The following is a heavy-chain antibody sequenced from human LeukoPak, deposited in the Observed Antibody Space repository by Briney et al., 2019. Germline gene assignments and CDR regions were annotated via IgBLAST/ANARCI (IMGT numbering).Heavy chain of an antibody. V-gene: IGHV3-7*01. CDR2: IKHDESEK. CDR1: GFTFNNYW. CDR3: TRRLDD. D-gene: IGHD3-16*01. Sequence: GGSLRLSCAASGFTFNNYWMTWVRQGPGKGLEWVANIKHDESEKNYLDSVKGRFTISRDNAQNSLYLQMDGLRVEDTAVYYCTRRLDDWGQGTLVTVSS. J-gene: IGHJ4*02.